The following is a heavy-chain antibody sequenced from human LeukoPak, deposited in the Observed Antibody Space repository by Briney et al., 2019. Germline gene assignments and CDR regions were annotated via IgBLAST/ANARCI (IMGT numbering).Heavy chain of an antibody. D-gene: IGHD2-2*01. CDR3: ARGSIVVVPAAMDRNWFDP. V-gene: IGHV3-21*01. CDR2: ISSSSSYI. Sequence: PGGSLRLSCAASGFTFSSYSMNWVRQAPGKGLEWVSSISSSSSYIYYADSVKGRFTISRDNAKNSLYLQMNSLRAEDTAVYYCARGSIVVVPAAMDRNWFDPWGQGTLVTVSS. CDR1: GFTFSSYS. J-gene: IGHJ5*02.